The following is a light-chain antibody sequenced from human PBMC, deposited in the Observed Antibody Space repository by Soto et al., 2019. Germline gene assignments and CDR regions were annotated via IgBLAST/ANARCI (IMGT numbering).Light chain of an antibody. J-gene: IGKJ1*01. CDR3: QHYSSELLP. V-gene: IGKV3-20*01. CDR1: QRISGSN. CDR2: GAS. Sequence: EVLLTQSPGPLSLSPAAIALLSGRASQRISGSNLGWYQQRPGQAPSLLIDGASKRTSGIPDRFSGSGSGADFTLTISRLEPEDFAVYYWQHYSSELLPSGQGTKVDIK.